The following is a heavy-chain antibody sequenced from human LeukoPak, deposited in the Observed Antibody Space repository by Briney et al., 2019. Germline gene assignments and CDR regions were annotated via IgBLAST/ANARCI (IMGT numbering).Heavy chain of an antibody. J-gene: IGHJ5*02. CDR2: INAGNGNT. Sequence: ASVKVSCKASGYTFTSYAMHWVRQAPGQRLEWMGWINAGNGNTKYSQKFQGRVTITRDTSASTAYMELSSLRSEDTAVYYCARASWSVQPPIDPWGQGTLVTVSS. V-gene: IGHV1-3*01. D-gene: IGHD1-1*01. CDR3: ARASWSVQPPIDP. CDR1: GYTFTSYA.